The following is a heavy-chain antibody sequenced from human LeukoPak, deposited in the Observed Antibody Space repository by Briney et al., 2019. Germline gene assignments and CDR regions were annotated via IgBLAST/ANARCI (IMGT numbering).Heavy chain of an antibody. CDR2: IYSGGST. J-gene: IGHJ4*02. D-gene: IGHD6-13*01. CDR1: GFTFSSNY. CDR3: AKPPGIAAAGTVDY. V-gene: IGHV3-53*01. Sequence: GGSLRLSCAASGFTFSSNYMSWVRQAPGKGLEWVSVIYSGGSTYYADSVKGRFTISRDNSKNTLYLQMNSLRAEDTAVYYCAKPPGIAAAGTVDYWGQGTLVTVSS.